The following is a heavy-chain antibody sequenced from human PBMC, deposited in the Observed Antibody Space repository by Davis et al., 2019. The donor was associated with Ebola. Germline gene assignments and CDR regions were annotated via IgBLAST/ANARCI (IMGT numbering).Heavy chain of an antibody. D-gene: IGHD5/OR15-5a*01. J-gene: IGHJ3*01. V-gene: IGHV5-51*07. CDR2: IFPSDSDT. CDR3: ARLYLDAFDV. Sequence: GESLKISCRGSENSINIHWIAWVHQMPGKGLEWMGAIFPSDSDTKYSPSFQGQVTISADKSINTAYLQWGGLEASDSAMYYCARLYLDAFDVWGQGTLVTVSS. CDR1: ENSINIHW.